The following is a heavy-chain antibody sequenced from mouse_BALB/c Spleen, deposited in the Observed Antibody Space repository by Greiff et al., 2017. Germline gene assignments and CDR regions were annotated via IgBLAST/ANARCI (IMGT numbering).Heavy chain of an antibody. J-gene: IGHJ4*01. D-gene: IGHD5-5*01. CDR3: ARSDYLLAMDY. CDR2: INPSSGCT. V-gene: IGHV1-4*01. CDR1: GYTFTSYT. Sequence: QVQLQQSGAELARPGASVKMSCKASGYTFTSYTMHWVKQRPGQGLEWIGYINPSSGCTNYNQKFKDKATLTADKSSSTAYMQLSSLTSEDSAVYYCARSDYLLAMDYWGQGTSVTVSS.